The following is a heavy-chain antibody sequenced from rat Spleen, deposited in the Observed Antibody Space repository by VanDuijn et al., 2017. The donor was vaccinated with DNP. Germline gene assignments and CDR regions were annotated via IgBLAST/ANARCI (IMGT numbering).Heavy chain of an antibody. CDR3: ARGSTSIYWYFDF. Sequence: EVQLVESGENLVRPGGSLKLSCVVSGFTFGNYDMAWVRQAPTKGLEWVASISHDGGGTYYRDSVKGRFTISRDNAKSSLYLQMNSLKSEDTATYYCARGSTSIYWYFDFWGPGTMVTVSS. J-gene: IGHJ1*01. CDR1: GFTFGNYD. V-gene: IGHV5S23*01. D-gene: IGHD3-1*01. CDR2: ISHDGGGT.